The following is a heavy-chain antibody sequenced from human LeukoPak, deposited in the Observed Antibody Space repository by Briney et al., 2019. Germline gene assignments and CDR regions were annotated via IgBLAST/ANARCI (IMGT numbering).Heavy chain of an antibody. CDR1: GGSFSGYY. J-gene: IGHJ4*02. V-gene: IGHV4-34*01. CDR3: ARFTSSSVVSAVDY. Sequence: PSETLSLTCAVYGGSFSGYYWSWIRQPPGKGLEWIGEINHSGSTNYNPSLKSRVTISVDTSKNQFSLKLSSVTAADTAVYYCARFTSSSVVSAVDYWGQGTLVTVSS. CDR2: INHSGST. D-gene: IGHD6-13*01.